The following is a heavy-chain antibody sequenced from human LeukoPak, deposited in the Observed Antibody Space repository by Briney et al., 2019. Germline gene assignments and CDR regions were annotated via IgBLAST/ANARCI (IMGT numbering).Heavy chain of an antibody. CDR3: ATIKRGSIYGYFDF. Sequence: PSETLSLTCTVSGVSISSHYWSWIRQPPGRGLEWIGYMFDSESTKDNPSLKSRITLSADTYKNHFSLRLSSVTAADTAVYYCATIKRGSIYGYFDFWGQGILVTVSS. D-gene: IGHD5-18*01. CDR2: MFDSEST. J-gene: IGHJ4*02. V-gene: IGHV4-59*11. CDR1: GVSISSHY.